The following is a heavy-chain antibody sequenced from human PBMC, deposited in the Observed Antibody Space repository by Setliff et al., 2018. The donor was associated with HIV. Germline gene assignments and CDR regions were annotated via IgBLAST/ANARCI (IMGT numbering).Heavy chain of an antibody. J-gene: IGHJ3*02. CDR1: GGSIRSFF. CDR2: IYYNGTT. V-gene: IGHV4-59*05. CDR3: ARPRLRGSGAFDI. Sequence: PSETLSLTCTVSGGSIRSFFWSWIRQPPGKGLEWIGSIYYNGTTYYNPSLKGRVAISVDTSKNQSSLKLSSVTAADTAVYYCARPRLRGSGAFDIWGQGTMVTVSS. D-gene: IGHD2-21*01.